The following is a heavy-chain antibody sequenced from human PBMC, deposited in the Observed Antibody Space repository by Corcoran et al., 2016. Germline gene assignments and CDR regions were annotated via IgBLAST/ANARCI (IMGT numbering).Heavy chain of an antibody. CDR3: ARVGGGYRTGRHTHAFDI. CDR1: GYTFTGYY. CDR2: INPNSGGT. J-gene: IGHJ3*02. D-gene: IGHD1-26*01. Sequence: QVQLVQSGAEVKKPGASVKVSCKASGYTFTGYYMHWVRQAPGQGLEWMGWINPNSGGTNYAQKFQGWVTMTRDTSISTAYMELSRLRSDDTAVYYCARVGGGYRTGRHTHAFDIWGQGTMVTVSS. V-gene: IGHV1-2*04.